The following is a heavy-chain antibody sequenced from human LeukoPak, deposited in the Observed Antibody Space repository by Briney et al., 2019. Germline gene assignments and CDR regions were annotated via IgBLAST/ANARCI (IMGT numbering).Heavy chain of an antibody. D-gene: IGHD3-22*01. CDR2: VSYRGDT. Sequence: PSETLSLTCTVSGGSISSSSYYWSWIRQPPGKGLEWIGYVSYRGDTNYNPSLKSRVTISVDTSKNQFSLKLSSVTAADTAVYYCATSRTYYYDSSGYQKTYYFDYWGQGTLVTVSS. V-gene: IGHV4-61*01. CDR1: GGSISSSSYY. CDR3: ATSRTYYYDSSGYQKTYYFDY. J-gene: IGHJ4*02.